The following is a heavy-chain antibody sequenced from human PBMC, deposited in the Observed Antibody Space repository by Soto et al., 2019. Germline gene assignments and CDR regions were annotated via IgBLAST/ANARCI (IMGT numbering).Heavy chain of an antibody. CDR2: IYYSGST. D-gene: IGHD3-10*01. V-gene: IGHV4-30-4*01. J-gene: IGHJ6*02. CDR1: GGSISSGDYY. CDR3: ARDERLWFGHPPIKYGMDV. Sequence: LSLTCTVSGGSISSGDYYWSWIRQPPGKGLEWIGYIYYSGSTYYNPSLKSRVTISVDTSKNQFSLKLSSVTAADTAVYYCARDERLWFGHPPIKYGMDVWGQGTTVTVSS.